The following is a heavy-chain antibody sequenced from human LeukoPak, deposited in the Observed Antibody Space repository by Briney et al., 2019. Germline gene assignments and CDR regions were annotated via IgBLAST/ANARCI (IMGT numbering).Heavy chain of an antibody. V-gene: IGHV3-66*02. J-gene: IGHJ4*02. CDR2: IYSGGST. D-gene: IGHD6-6*01. Sequence: GGSLRLSCAASGFSLSSYSMNWVRQAPGKGLEWVSVIYSGGSTYYADSVKGRFTISRDNSKNTLYLQMNSLRAEDTAVYYCARGVAARPSVGGWGQGTLVTVSS. CDR1: GFSLSSYS. CDR3: ARGVAARPSVGG.